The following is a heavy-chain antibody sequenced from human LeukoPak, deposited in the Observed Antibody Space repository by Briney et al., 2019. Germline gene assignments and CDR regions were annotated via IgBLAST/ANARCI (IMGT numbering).Heavy chain of an antibody. J-gene: IGHJ4*02. D-gene: IGHD3-16*01. Sequence: GESVRLSCAPSGLTFGIYAMSWVRQAPGKGLEWVSAISGSGGSTYYADSVKGRFTISRDNSKNTLYLQMNSLRAEDTAVYYCAKDYDAVWGGTDYWGQGTLVTVSS. CDR3: AKDYDAVWGGTDY. CDR2: ISGSGGST. V-gene: IGHV3-23*01. CDR1: GLTFGIYA.